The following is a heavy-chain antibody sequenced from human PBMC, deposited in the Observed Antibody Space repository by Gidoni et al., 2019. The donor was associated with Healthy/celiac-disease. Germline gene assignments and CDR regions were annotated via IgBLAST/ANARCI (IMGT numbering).Heavy chain of an antibody. CDR2: IIPILGIA. V-gene: IGHV1-69*04. CDR1: GGTFSSYA. Sequence: QVQLVQSGAEVKKHGSSVKVSCKASGGTFSSYAISWVRQAPGQGLEWMGRIIPILGIANYAQKFQGRVTITADKSTSTAYMELSSLRSEDTAVYYCARGREGGDGYNYLSGMDVWGQGTTVTVSS. D-gene: IGHD5-12*01. J-gene: IGHJ6*02. CDR3: ARGREGGDGYNYLSGMDV.